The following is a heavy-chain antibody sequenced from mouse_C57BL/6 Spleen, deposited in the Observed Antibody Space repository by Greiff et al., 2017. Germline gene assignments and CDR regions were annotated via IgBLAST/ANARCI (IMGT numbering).Heavy chain of an antibody. V-gene: IGHV3-6*01. CDR1: GYSITSGYY. CDR3: ARASHYYGSSYGGFAY. Sequence: DVHLVESGPGLVKPSQSLSLTCSVTGYSITSGYYWNWIRQFPGNKLEWMGYISYDGSNNYNPSLKNRISITRDTSKNQFFLKLNSVTTEDTATYYCARASHYYGSSYGGFAYWGQGTLVTVSA. D-gene: IGHD1-1*01. J-gene: IGHJ3*01. CDR2: ISYDGSN.